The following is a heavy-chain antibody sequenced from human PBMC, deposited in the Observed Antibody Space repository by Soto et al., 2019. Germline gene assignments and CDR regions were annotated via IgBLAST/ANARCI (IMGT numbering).Heavy chain of an antibody. CDR1: GFTFISYW. D-gene: IGHD6-19*01. V-gene: IGHV3-74*01. CDR3: ASRAVAGIY. Sequence: GGSLRLSCASSGFTFISYWMHWVRQAPGKGLVWVSRINSDGSSTSYADSVKGRFTISRDNAKNTLYLQMNSLRAEDTAVYYCASRAVAGIYWGQGTLVTVSS. CDR2: INSDGSST. J-gene: IGHJ4*02.